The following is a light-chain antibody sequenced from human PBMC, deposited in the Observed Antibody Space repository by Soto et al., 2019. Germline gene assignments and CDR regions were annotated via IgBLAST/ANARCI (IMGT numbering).Light chain of an antibody. V-gene: IGKV3-15*01. CDR3: QQYNNWPPWT. Sequence: ILMTQSPATLSVSPGERATLSCRASQSVSNNLAWYQQKPAQAPRLLIYDASTSATGIPARFSGSGSGKEFTLTITGLQSEDFAVYYCQQYNNWPPWTFGQGTKVDIK. CDR2: DAS. CDR1: QSVSNN. J-gene: IGKJ1*01.